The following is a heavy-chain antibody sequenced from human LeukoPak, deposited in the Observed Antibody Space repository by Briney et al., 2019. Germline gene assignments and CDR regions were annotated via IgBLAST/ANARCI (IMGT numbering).Heavy chain of an antibody. CDR2: IIPIFGTA. CDR3: ARTRAAATDAFDI. D-gene: IGHD6-13*01. J-gene: IGHJ3*02. V-gene: IGHV1-69*06. CDR1: GGTFSSYA. Sequence: SVKVSCKASGGTFSSYAISWVRQAPGQGLEWMGGIIPIFGTANYAQKFQGRVTITADKSTSTAYMELSSLRSEDTAVYYCARTRAAATDAFDIWGQGTMVTVSS.